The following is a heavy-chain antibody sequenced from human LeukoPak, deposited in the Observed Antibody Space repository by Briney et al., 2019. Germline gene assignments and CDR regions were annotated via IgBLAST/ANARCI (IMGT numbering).Heavy chain of an antibody. V-gene: IGHV3-23*01. CDR1: GFSFSRYA. CDR2: VSDSGST. J-gene: IGHJ4*02. Sequence: GGSLRLSCAASGFSFSRYAMSWVRQVPGKGLKWVSGVSDSGSTYYADSVKGRFTISRDNSKSTLYLQMHSVRAEDTAIYYCAKDVSTHGKVFDYRGLGTLVTVSS. CDR3: AKDVSTHGKVFDY.